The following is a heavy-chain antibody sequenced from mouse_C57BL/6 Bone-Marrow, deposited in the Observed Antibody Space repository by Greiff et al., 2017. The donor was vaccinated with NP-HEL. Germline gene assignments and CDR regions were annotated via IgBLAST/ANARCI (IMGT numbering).Heavy chain of an antibody. CDR3: ARHCGSRFFDY. Sequence: VQLQQSGAELVRPGTSVKVSCKASGYAFTNYLIEWVKQRPGQGLEWIGVINPGSGGTNYNEKFKGKATLTADKSSSTAYMQLSSLTSEDSAVYFCARHCGSRFFDYWGQGTTLTVSS. CDR1: GYAFTNYL. D-gene: IGHD1-1*01. V-gene: IGHV1-54*01. J-gene: IGHJ2*01. CDR2: INPGSGGT.